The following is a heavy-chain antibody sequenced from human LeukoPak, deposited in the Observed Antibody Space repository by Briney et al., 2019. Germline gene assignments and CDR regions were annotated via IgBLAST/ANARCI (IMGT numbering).Heavy chain of an antibody. CDR3: AGRPRRYYYDSSDSNAAFDI. CDR1: GGTFNSYA. Sequence: SVKVSCKASGGTFNSYAVSWVRPAPGQGLEWMGRIIPILGIANYAQKFQGRVTITADKSTSTAYLELSSLRSEDTAVYYCAGRPRRYYYDSSDSNAAFDIWGQGTMVTVSS. J-gene: IGHJ3*02. V-gene: IGHV1-69*04. CDR2: IIPILGIA. D-gene: IGHD3-22*01.